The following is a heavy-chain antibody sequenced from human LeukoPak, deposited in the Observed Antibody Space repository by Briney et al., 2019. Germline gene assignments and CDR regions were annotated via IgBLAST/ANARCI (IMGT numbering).Heavy chain of an antibody. D-gene: IGHD2-2*01. J-gene: IGHJ3*02. CDR1: GFTLRSYV. V-gene: IGHV3-23*01. Sequence: PGGTLRLSCAASGFTLRSYVMSWVRQAPGRGLKWVSAISGRGGSTYYADSVKGRFTISSDNSKKTLYLQMNSLRAEDTAVYYCAKVPAAPSEPLPPHGFDIWGQGTMVTVSS. CDR2: ISGRGGST. CDR3: AKVPAAPSEPLPPHGFDI.